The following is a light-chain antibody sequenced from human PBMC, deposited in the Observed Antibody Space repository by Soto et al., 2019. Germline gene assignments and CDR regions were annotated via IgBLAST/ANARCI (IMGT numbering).Light chain of an antibody. CDR1: QGISSY. CDR3: QGLNDYPIT. Sequence: DIQLTQSPSFLSASVGDRVTITCRASQGISSYLAWYQQTPGEAPKFLIYAASTLRGGVPSRFSGSGSGTEFPLTISSLQPEDFATYYCQGLNDYPITFGQGTRLEIK. CDR2: AAS. V-gene: IGKV1-9*01. J-gene: IGKJ5*01.